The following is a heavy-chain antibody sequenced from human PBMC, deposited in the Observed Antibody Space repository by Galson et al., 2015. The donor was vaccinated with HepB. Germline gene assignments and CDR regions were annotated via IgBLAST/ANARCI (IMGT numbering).Heavy chain of an antibody. CDR1: GYTFTNYV. D-gene: IGHD4-11*01. CDR2: ISAYNGHT. Sequence: SVKVSCKASGYTFTNYVINWVRQAPGQGLEWMGWISAYNGHTNYAQKLQGRVTMTTDTSTSTAYMELRSLRSDDTAVYYCARSTVTTSSDWFDPWGQGTLVTVSS. J-gene: IGHJ5*02. V-gene: IGHV1-18*01. CDR3: ARSTVTTSSDWFDP.